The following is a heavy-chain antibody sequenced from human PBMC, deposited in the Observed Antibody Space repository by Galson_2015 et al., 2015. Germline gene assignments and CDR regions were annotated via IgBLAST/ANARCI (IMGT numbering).Heavy chain of an antibody. CDR2: ISGSGGST. V-gene: IGHV3-23*01. J-gene: IGHJ4*02. CDR1: GFTFSSYA. CDR3: AKDYYCSITSCYLVDY. Sequence: SLRLSCAASGFTFSSYAMSWVRQAPGKGLEWVSAISGSGGSTYYADSVKGRFTISRDNSKNTLYLQMNSLRAEDTAVYYCAKDYYCSITSCYLVDYWGQGTLVTVSS. D-gene: IGHD2-2*01.